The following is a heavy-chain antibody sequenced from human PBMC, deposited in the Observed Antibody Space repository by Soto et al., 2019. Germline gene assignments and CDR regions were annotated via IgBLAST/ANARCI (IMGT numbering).Heavy chain of an antibody. D-gene: IGHD2-2*01. V-gene: IGHV6-1*01. CDR1: GDSVSSNSAA. Sequence: SQTLSLTCAISGDSVSSNSAAWNWIRQSPSRGLEWLGRTYYRSKWYNDYAVSVKSRITINPDTSKNQFSLQLNSVTPEDTAVYYCARFIVVVPAATDAFDIWGQGTMVTVSS. J-gene: IGHJ3*02. CDR2: TYYRSKWYN. CDR3: ARFIVVVPAATDAFDI.